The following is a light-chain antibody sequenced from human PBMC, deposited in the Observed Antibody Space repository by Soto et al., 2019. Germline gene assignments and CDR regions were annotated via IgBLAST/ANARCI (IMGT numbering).Light chain of an antibody. CDR3: KLSACLPNP. V-gene: IGKV3-20*01. CDR1: QTVSKGC. CDR2: GAS. Sequence: TNSAFSLSLTPPERATLSCRASQTVSKGCVAWYQVKAGQAPRLVIYGASRRATGIPDRFSGSGSGTDFTLTISFLQPEDGAVYCSKLSACLPNPYAEGTKVDIK. J-gene: IGKJ4*02.